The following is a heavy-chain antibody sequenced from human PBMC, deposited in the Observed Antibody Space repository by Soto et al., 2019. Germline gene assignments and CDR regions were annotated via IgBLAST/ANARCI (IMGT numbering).Heavy chain of an antibody. Sequence: QVQLQESGPGLVKPSETLSLTCTVSGGSISSYYWSWIRQPPGKGLEWIGYIYYSGSTNYNPSLQSRVTIAVDSSKNHFSLKLSSVTAADTAVYYWASLARGGNAKVDPWGQGTLVTVSS. CDR2: IYYSGST. CDR3: ASLARGGNAKVDP. J-gene: IGHJ5*02. V-gene: IGHV4-59*08. CDR1: GGSISSYY. D-gene: IGHD2-15*01.